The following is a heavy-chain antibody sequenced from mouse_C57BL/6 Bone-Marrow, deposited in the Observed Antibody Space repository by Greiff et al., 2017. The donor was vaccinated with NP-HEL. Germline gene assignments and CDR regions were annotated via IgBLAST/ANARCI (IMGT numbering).Heavy chain of an antibody. V-gene: IGHV1-81*01. J-gene: IGHJ2*01. CDR3: ARSGD. D-gene: IGHD3-1*01. CDR1: GYTFTSYG. Sequence: QVQLQQSGAELARPGASVKLSCKASGYTFTSYGISWVKQRTGQGLEWIGEIYPRSGNTYYNEKFKGKATLTADKSSSTAYMELRSLTSEDSAVYFWARSGDWGQGTTLTVSS. CDR2: IYPRSGNT.